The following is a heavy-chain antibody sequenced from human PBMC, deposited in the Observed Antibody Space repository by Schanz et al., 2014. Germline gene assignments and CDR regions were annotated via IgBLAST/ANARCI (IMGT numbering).Heavy chain of an antibody. J-gene: IGHJ4*02. CDR2: ISHDETHQ. V-gene: IGHV3-30*03. CDR1: GFTFSDHH. Sequence: VQVVESGGGLVQPGGSLRLSCAASGFTFSDHHMDWVRQAPGKGLEWLAIISHDETHQYYADSVKGRFTVSRDNSRNTVYLQLNSLRPEDTAVYYCARDSNWLFDYWGQGTLVTVTS. D-gene: IGHD1-1*01. CDR3: ARDSNWLFDY.